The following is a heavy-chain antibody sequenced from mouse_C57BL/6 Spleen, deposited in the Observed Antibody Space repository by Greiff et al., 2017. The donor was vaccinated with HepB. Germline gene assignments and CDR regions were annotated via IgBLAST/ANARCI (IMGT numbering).Heavy chain of an antibody. CDR2: INPGSGGT. D-gene: IGHD2-5*01. Sequence: VQLQQSGAELVRPGTSVKVSCKASGYAFTNYLIEWVKQRPGQGLEWIGVINPGSGGTNYNEKFKGKATLTADKSSSTAYMQLSSLTSEDSAVYFCARGAYYSNFEGFDYWGQGTTLTVSS. CDR3: ARGAYYSNFEGFDY. CDR1: GYAFTNYL. V-gene: IGHV1-54*01. J-gene: IGHJ2*01.